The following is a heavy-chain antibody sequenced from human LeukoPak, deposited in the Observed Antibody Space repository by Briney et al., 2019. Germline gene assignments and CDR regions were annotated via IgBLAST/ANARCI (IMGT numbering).Heavy chain of an antibody. CDR2: FDPEDGET. CDR3: ATGRDSYCSGGSCYDC. V-gene: IGHV1-24*01. CDR1: GYTLTELS. Sequence: ASVKVSCKVSGYTLTELSMHWVRQAPGKGLEWMGGFDPEDGETIYAQKFQGRATMTEDTSTDTAYMELSSLRSEDTAVYYCATGRDSYCSGGSCYDCWGQGTLVTVSS. D-gene: IGHD2-15*01. J-gene: IGHJ4*02.